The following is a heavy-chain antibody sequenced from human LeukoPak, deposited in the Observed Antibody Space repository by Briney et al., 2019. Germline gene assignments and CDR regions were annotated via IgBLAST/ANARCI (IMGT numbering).Heavy chain of an antibody. CDR1: GFTFSSYG. CDR3: AKDQASPFDWLLSY. Sequence: GGSLRLSCAASGFTFSSYGMHWVRQAPGKGLEWVSAISGSGGSTYYADSVKGRFTISRDNSKNTLYLQMNSLRAEDTAVYYCAKDQASPFDWLLSYWGQGTLVTVSS. D-gene: IGHD3-9*01. J-gene: IGHJ4*02. CDR2: ISGSGGST. V-gene: IGHV3-23*01.